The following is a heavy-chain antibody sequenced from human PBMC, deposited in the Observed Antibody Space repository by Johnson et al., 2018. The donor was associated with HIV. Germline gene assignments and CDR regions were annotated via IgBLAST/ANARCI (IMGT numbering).Heavy chain of an antibody. D-gene: IGHD6-13*01. J-gene: IGHJ3*01. V-gene: IGHV3-53*01. Sequence: VQLVESGGGLIQPGGSLRLSCAASGFTVSSNYMSWVRQAPGQGLEWVSVIYSGGSTFYADSVQGRFTISRDNSKNTLDLHMNSLRVEDTAVYYCARGADPGIAAALVWGQGTMVTVSS. CDR3: ARGADPGIAAALV. CDR2: IYSGGST. CDR1: GFTVSSNY.